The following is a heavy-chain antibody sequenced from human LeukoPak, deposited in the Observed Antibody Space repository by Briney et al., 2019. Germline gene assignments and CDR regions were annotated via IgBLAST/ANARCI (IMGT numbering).Heavy chain of an antibody. D-gene: IGHD2-15*01. V-gene: IGHV1-18*01. CDR2: ISAYNGNT. Sequence: GASVKVSCKASGYTFTSYGISWVRQAPGQGLEWMGWISAYNGNTNYAQKLQGRVTMTTDTSTSTVYMELSSLRSEDTAVYYCARDLDISGGGHDYWGQGTLVAVSS. CDR1: GYTFTSYG. J-gene: IGHJ4*02. CDR3: ARDLDISGGGHDY.